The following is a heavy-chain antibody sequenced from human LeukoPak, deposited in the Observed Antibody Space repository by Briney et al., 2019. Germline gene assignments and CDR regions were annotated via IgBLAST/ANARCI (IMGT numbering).Heavy chain of an antibody. CDR2: IKQDGNEK. D-gene: IGHD6-19*01. Sequence: SGGSLKLSCVASGFTFSSYWMSWVRQAPGKGLEWVANIKQDGNEKYYVDSVKGRFTISRDNAKNSLYLQMNSLRAEDTAVYYCARTGGSSGWYSPALLKYYFDYWGQGTLVTVSS. J-gene: IGHJ4*02. CDR3: ARTGGSSGWYSPALLKYYFDY. V-gene: IGHV3-7*01. CDR1: GFTFSSYW.